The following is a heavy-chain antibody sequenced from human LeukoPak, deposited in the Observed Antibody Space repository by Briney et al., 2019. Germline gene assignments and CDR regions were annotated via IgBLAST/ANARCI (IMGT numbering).Heavy chain of an antibody. CDR3: ASLISGALGVWFDP. D-gene: IGHD3-3*01. V-gene: IGHV3-23*01. CDR2: ISGSGGTT. J-gene: IGHJ5*02. Sequence: GGSLRLSCVASGFTFSSFAMSWVRQAPGKGLEWVSVISGSGGTTYYAESVKGRFTISRDNSKNTLYLQINRLRAEDTAVYYCASLISGALGVWFDPWGQGTLVTVSS. CDR1: GFTFSSFA.